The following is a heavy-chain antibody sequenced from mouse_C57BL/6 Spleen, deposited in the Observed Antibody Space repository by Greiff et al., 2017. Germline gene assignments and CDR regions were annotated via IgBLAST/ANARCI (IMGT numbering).Heavy chain of an antibody. Sequence: VQLQQPGTELVKPGASVKLSCKASGYTFTSYWMHWVKQRPGQGLEWIGNINPSNGGTNYNEKFKSKATLTVDKSSSTAYMQLSSLTSEDSAVYYCARKGYCRGGAMDYWGQGTSVTVSS. CDR1: GYTFTSYW. J-gene: IGHJ4*01. CDR2: INPSNGGT. V-gene: IGHV1-53*01. CDR3: ARKGYCRGGAMDY. D-gene: IGHD2-3*01.